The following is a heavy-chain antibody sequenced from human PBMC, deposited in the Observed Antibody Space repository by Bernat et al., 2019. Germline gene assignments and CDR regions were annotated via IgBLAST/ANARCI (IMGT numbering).Heavy chain of an antibody. Sequence: EVQLLESGGGLVQPGGSLRLSCAASGFPFNTYAMSWVRQAPGKGLEWVSAISGSGDRTDYADSVKGRLTISRDNSKNTLYLQMNSLRAEDTAVYYCARDLRYSNYFWFDPWGQGTLVTVSS. CDR3: ARDLRYSNYFWFDP. V-gene: IGHV3-23*01. J-gene: IGHJ5*02. CDR2: ISGSGDRT. CDR1: GFPFNTYA. D-gene: IGHD4-11*01.